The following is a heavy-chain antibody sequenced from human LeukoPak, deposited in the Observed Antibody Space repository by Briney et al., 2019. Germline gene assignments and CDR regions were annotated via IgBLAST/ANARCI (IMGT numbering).Heavy chain of an antibody. V-gene: IGHV3-74*01. CDR1: GFTFSSYW. CDR2: ISSDGSST. J-gene: IGHJ3*02. CDR3: ARAGVNYDSSGYFPDDAFDI. D-gene: IGHD3-22*01. Sequence: PGGSLRLSCAASGFTFSSYWMHWVRQAPGKRLVWVSRISSDGSSTDYADSVKGRFTISRDNAKNSLYLQMHSLRAEDTSVYYCARAGVNYDSSGYFPDDAFDIWGQGTMVTVSS.